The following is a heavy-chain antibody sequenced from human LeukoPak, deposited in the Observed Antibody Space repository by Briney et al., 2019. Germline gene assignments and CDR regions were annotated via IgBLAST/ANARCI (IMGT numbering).Heavy chain of an antibody. Sequence: GGSLRLSCAASGFTFSCSAMHWVRQAPGEGLEWVSVISGSGSTTYYADSVKGRFTISRDNSKKKLSLQMNSLRAEDTAVYYCATSFGPVIAAAGTGADWGQGTLVTVSS. V-gene: IGHV3-23*01. J-gene: IGHJ4*02. CDR1: GFTFSCSA. CDR2: ISGSGSTT. CDR3: ATSFGPVIAAAGTGAD. D-gene: IGHD6-13*01.